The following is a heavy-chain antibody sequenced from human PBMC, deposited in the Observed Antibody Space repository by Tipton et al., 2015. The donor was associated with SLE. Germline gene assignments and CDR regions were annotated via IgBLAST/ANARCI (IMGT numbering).Heavy chain of an antibody. J-gene: IGHJ4*02. D-gene: IGHD3-3*01. CDR2: SSYDGSRT. CDR3: ASHSPYNFWSGYFGY. V-gene: IGHV3-30*04. CDR1: GFTINYYA. Sequence: SLRLSCAASGFTINYYAMHWVRQTPGKGLEWVAFSSYDGSRTFYSDSVRGRFTISRDNAKSSLYLQVNSLRAEDTAVYYCASHSPYNFWSGYFGYWGQGTLVTVSS.